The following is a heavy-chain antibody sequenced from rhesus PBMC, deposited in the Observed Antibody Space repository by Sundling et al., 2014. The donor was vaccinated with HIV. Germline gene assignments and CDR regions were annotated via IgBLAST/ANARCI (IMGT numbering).Heavy chain of an antibody. CDR3: ARGHRTDP. J-gene: IGHJ4*01. D-gene: IGHD6-19*01. Sequence: QVQLVQSGAEVKKPGASVKLSCKASGYTFTSYSINWVRQAPGQGLEWMGWINPDIGYTDYAQKFQGRVTMTRDTSTTTAYMELSSLRSEDTAVYYCARGHRTDPWGQGVLVTVSS. CDR1: GYTFTSYS. V-gene: IGHV1-200*01. CDR2: INPDIGYT.